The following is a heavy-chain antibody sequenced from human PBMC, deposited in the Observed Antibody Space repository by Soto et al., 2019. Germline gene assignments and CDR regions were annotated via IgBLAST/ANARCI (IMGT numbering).Heavy chain of an antibody. Sequence: PGGSLRLSCAASGFTFSSYAMSWVRQAPGKGLEWVSAISGSGGSTYYADSVKGRFTISRDNSKNTLYLQMNSLRAEDTAVYYCASLGYCSSTSCYSLDYYYYYGMDVWGQGTTVTVSS. CDR1: GFTFSSYA. V-gene: IGHV3-23*01. J-gene: IGHJ6*02. D-gene: IGHD2-2*02. CDR2: ISGSGGST. CDR3: ASLGYCSSTSCYSLDYYYYYGMDV.